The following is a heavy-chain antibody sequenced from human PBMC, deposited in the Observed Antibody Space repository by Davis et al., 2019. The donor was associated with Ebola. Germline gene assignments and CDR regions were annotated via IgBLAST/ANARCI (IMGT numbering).Heavy chain of an antibody. CDR1: GGTFSSYT. CDR2: IIPILGIA. Sequence: SVKVSCKASGGTFSSYTISWVRQAPGQGLEWMGRIIPILGIANYAQKFQGRVTITADESTTTAYMELSSLRSEDTAVYYCARDDYPQPGDWGQGTRVTVSS. CDR3: ARDDYPQPGD. J-gene: IGHJ4*02. V-gene: IGHV1-69*04. D-gene: IGHD5-12*01.